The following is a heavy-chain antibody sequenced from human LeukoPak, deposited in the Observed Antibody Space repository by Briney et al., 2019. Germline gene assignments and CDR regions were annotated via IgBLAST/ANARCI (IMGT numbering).Heavy chain of an antibody. J-gene: IGHJ4*02. CDR1: GFTFDDYA. CDR3: AKDYCSSTSCSFDY. V-gene: IGHV3-9*01. D-gene: IGHD2-2*01. CDR2: ISWNSGSI. Sequence: PGGSLRLSCAASGFTFDDYAMHWVRQALGKGLEWVSGISWNSGSIGYADSVKGRFTISRDNAKNSLYLQMNSLRAEDTALYYCAKDYCSSTSCSFDYWGQGTLVTVSS.